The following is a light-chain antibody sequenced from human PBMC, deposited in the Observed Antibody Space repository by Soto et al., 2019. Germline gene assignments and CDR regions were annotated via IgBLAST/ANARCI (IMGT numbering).Light chain of an antibody. J-gene: IGKJ2*01. CDR1: QSVSSN. CDR3: QQYNKWPPYT. V-gene: IGKV3-15*01. Sequence: EIVMMQSPATLSVSPGERATLSCRASQSVSSNLAWYQQKPGQASRLLIYGASTRATGIPARFSGSGSGTEFTLTISSLQSEDFAVYYCQQYNKWPPYTFGQGTKLEIK. CDR2: GAS.